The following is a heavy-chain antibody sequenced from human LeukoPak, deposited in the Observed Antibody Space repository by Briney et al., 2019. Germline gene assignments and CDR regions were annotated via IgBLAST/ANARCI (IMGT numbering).Heavy chain of an antibody. Sequence: SETLSLTCAVYGGSFSGYYWSWIRQPPGKGLEWIGEINHSGSTNYNPSLKSRVTISVDTSKNQFSLKLSSVTAADTAVYYSARDSARYSSRRSWFDPWGQGTLATVSS. CDR3: ARDSARYSSRRSWFDP. D-gene: IGHD6-13*01. J-gene: IGHJ5*02. V-gene: IGHV4-34*01. CDR2: INHSGST. CDR1: GGSFSGYY.